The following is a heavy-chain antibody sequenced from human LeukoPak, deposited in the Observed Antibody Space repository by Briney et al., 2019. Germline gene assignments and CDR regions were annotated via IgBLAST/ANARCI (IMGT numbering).Heavy chain of an antibody. J-gene: IGHJ1*01. D-gene: IGHD2-21*01. CDR3: AKDCLDSLEYFQH. CDR2: ISSSSSYI. CDR1: GFTFSTHS. Sequence: GGSLRLSCAASGFTFSTHSMNWVRQAPGKGLEWVSSISSSSSYIYYADSVKGRFTISRDNSQNTLFLQMNSLRAEDTAVYYCAKDCLDSLEYFQHWGQGTLVTVSS. V-gene: IGHV3-21*04.